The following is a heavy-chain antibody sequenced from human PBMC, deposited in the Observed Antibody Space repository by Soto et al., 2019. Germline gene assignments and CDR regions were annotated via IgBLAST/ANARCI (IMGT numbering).Heavy chain of an antibody. CDR2: IYYSGST. CDR1: GGSISSSSYY. CDR3: ARHGRVSIAAAGVPFDY. V-gene: IGHV4-61*05. Sequence: SETLSLTCTVSGGSISSSSYYWSWIRQPPGKGLEWIGYIYYSGSTNYNPSLKSRVTISVDTSKNQFSLKLSSVTAADTAVYYCARHGRVSIAAAGVPFDYWGQGTLVTVSS. J-gene: IGHJ4*02. D-gene: IGHD6-13*01.